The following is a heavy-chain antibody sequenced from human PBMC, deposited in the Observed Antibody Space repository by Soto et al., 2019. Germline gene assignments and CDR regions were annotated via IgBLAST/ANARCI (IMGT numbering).Heavy chain of an antibody. CDR3: AREYSGYDFGNWFDP. J-gene: IGHJ5*02. V-gene: IGHV3-30-3*01. CDR2: ISYDGSNK. Sequence: QVQLVESGGGVVQPGRSLRLSCAASGFTFSSYAMHWVRQAPGKGLEWVAVISYDGSNKYYADSVKGRFTISRDNSKNALYLQMNSLRAEDTAVYYCAREYSGYDFGNWFDPWGQGTLVTVSS. D-gene: IGHD5-12*01. CDR1: GFTFSSYA.